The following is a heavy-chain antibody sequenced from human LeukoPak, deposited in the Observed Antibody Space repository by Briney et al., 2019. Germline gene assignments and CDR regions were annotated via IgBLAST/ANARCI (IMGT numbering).Heavy chain of an antibody. Sequence: GGSLRLSCAASGFTFSSYAMHWVRQAPGKGLEWVAVISYDGSNKYYADSVKGRFTIARDNSKNTLYLQMNSLSAEDTAVYYCARSRIVVVPAALGFDYWGQGTLVTVSS. V-gene: IGHV3-30-3*01. CDR3: ARSRIVVVPAALGFDY. CDR2: ISYDGSNK. D-gene: IGHD2-2*01. CDR1: GFTFSSYA. J-gene: IGHJ4*02.